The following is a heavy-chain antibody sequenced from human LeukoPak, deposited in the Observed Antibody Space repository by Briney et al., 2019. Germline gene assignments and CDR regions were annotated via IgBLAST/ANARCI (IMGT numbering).Heavy chain of an antibody. Sequence: GGSLRLSCAASGFTFXSYAMSWVRQAXXXXXXWVSAISGSGGSTYYADSVKGRFTISRDNSKNTLYLQMNSLRAEDTAVYYCAKRKSLYYFDYWGQGTLVTVSS. CDR3: AKRKSLYYFDY. J-gene: IGHJ4*02. CDR2: ISGSGGST. CDR1: GFTFXSYA. V-gene: IGHV3-23*01.